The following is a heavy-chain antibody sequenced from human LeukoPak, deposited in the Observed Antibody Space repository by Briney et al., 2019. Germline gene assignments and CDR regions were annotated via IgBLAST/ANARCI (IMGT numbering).Heavy chain of an antibody. CDR1: GLTVSSNY. J-gene: IGHJ4*02. Sequence: GGSLRLSCAASGLTVSSNYMSWVRQAPGKGLEWVSVIYSGDSTAYADSVKGRFTISRDNSKNTLYLQLNSLRVEDTAVYYCARDKGDYHTSGSLFIFGGQGTLVTVSS. V-gene: IGHV3-53*01. CDR2: IYSGDST. D-gene: IGHD3-22*01. CDR3: ARDKGDYHTSGSLFIF.